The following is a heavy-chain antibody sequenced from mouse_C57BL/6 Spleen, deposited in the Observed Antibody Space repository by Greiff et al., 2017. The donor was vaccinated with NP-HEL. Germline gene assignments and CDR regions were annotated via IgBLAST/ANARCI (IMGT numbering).Heavy chain of an antibody. CDR2: ISYDGSN. Sequence: DVQLQESGPGLVKPSQSLSLTCSVTGYSITSGYYWNWIRQFPGNKLEWMGYISYDGSNNYNPSLKNRISITRDTSKNQFFLKLNSVTTEDTATYYCASGGGDYWGQGTTRTVSS. CDR1: GYSITSGYY. CDR3: ASGGGDY. V-gene: IGHV3-6*01. J-gene: IGHJ2*01.